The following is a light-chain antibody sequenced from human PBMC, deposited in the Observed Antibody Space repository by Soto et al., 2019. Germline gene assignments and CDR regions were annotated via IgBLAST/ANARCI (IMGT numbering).Light chain of an antibody. V-gene: IGLV1-47*01. J-gene: IGLJ1*01. CDR1: SSNIGSNY. CDR3: AAWDDSLRGYV. CDR2: SHN. Sequence: QSVLTQPPSASGTPGQRVTISCSGRSSNIGSNYVYWYQQLPGTAPKLLIYSHNQRPSGVPDRFSGSKSGTSASLAISGLRSEDEADYYCAAWDDSLRGYVFGTGTMLTVL.